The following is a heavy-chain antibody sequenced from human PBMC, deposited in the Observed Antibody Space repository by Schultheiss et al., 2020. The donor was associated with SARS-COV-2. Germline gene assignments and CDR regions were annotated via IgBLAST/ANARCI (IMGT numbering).Heavy chain of an antibody. J-gene: IGHJ4*02. D-gene: IGHD3-22*01. CDR1: GGSISSYY. CDR2: IYHSGST. V-gene: IGHV4-59*12. CDR3: ARGFHCDSSGGFDH. Sequence: SETLSLTCTVSGGSISSYYWSWIRQPPGKGLEWIGSIYHSGSTYYNPSLKSRVTISVDTSKNQFSLKLSSVTAADTAVYYCARGFHCDSSGGFDHWGQGTLVTVSS.